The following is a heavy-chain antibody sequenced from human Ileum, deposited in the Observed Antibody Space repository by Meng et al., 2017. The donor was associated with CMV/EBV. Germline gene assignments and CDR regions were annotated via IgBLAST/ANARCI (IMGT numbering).Heavy chain of an antibody. CDR2: VNNRGRT. D-gene: IGHD5-24*01. V-gene: IGHV4-34*02. Sequence: QVQQVVAGLLKPSETLSLTCAVSVEPLNGFFCSWIRQPAGRGLEWIGEVNNRGRTNYNPPLKSRLTISIDTSKRQLSLMVTSVTAADSAIYYCASGRLQFTPSALQHWGPGTLVTVSS. CDR3: ASGRLQFTPSALQH. J-gene: IGHJ1*01. CDR1: VEPLNGFF.